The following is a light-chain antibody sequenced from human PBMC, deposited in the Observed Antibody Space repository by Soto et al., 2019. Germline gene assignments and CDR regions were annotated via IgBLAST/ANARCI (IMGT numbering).Light chain of an antibody. J-gene: IGLJ3*02. V-gene: IGLV2-11*01. CDR3: CAFAYSRVV. CDR1: SSDVGGYNY. Sequence: QSALTQPRSVSGSPGQSVTISCTGTSSDVGGYNYVSWYLQHPGKAPKVMIYDVSKRPSGVPDRFSGSKSGNTASLTISGLQSEDEADYYCCAFAYSRVVFGGGTKLTVL. CDR2: DVS.